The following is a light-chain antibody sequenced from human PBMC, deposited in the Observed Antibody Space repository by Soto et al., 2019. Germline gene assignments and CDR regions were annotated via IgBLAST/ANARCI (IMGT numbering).Light chain of an antibody. CDR3: LQDYNYPRT. Sequence: AIQMTQSPSSLSASVGDTVTFTCRASQDIGKDLGWYQQKPGEAPVLLIYEASTAQSGVPSRFTGSGSGTEFTLTISSLQPEDFATSYCLQDYNYPRTFGQGTRVEIK. CDR2: EAS. V-gene: IGKV1-6*01. J-gene: IGKJ1*01. CDR1: QDIGKD.